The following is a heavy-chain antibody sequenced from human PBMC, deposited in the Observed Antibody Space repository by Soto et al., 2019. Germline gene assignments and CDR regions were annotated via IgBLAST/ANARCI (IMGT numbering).Heavy chain of an antibody. J-gene: IGHJ5*02. V-gene: IGHV4-59*01. Sequence: PSETLSLTCTVSGGSISSYYWSWIRQPPGKGLEWIGYIYYSGSTNYNPSLKSRVTISVDTSKNQFSLKLSSVTAADTAVYYCARDQRYFWSGLPLYNWFDPWGQGTPVTVSS. CDR3: ARDQRYFWSGLPLYNWFDP. CDR1: GGSISSYY. CDR2: IYYSGST. D-gene: IGHD3-3*01.